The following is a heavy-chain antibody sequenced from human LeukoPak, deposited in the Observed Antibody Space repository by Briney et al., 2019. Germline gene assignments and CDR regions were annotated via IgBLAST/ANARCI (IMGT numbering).Heavy chain of an antibody. CDR3: ARQMTTVVTAQDYWYFDL. D-gene: IGHD4-23*01. V-gene: IGHV4-61*02. CDR1: GGSISSGSYY. Sequence: PSQTLSLTCTVSGGSISSGSYYWSWIRQPAGKGLEWIGRIYTSGSTNYNPSLKSRVTISVDTSKNQFSLKLSSVTATDTAVYYCARQMTTVVTAQDYWYFDLWGRGTLVTVSS. CDR2: IYTSGST. J-gene: IGHJ2*01.